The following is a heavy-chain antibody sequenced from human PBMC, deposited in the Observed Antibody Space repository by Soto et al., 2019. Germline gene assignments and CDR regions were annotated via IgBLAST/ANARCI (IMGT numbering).Heavy chain of an antibody. Sequence: QVQLVQSGAEVKKPGASVKVSCKASGYTFTSYGISWVRQAPGQGLEWMGWIRAYKGNTNYAQKLQGRVTMTTDTSTSTAYMELRSLRSDDTAVYYCARDYGTESGYYYYGMDVWGQGTTVTVSS. CDR1: GYTFTSYG. CDR2: IRAYKGNT. V-gene: IGHV1-18*01. CDR3: ARDYGTESGYYYYGMDV. J-gene: IGHJ6*02. D-gene: IGHD3-3*01.